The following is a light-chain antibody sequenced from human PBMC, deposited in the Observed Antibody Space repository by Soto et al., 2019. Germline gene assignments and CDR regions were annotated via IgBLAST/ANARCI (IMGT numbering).Light chain of an antibody. CDR2: GAY. CDR3: QQYGSSPPYT. J-gene: IGKJ2*01. CDR1: QSVSNNY. V-gene: IGKV3-20*01. Sequence: EIVLTQSAGTLSLSPGERATLSCRASQSVSNNYLAWYQKKPGQAPRLLIYGAYTRASDIPERFSGSGSGTDFTLTISRLEPEDFAVYYCQQYGSSPPYTFGQGTKLQIK.